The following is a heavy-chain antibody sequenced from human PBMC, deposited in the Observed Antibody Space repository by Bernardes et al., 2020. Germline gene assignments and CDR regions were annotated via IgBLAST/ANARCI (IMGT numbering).Heavy chain of an antibody. J-gene: IGHJ3*02. CDR2: ISSSSSYI. CDR3: ARSGDSSGYYYPTYAFDI. CDR1: GFTFSSYS. D-gene: IGHD3-22*01. Sequence: SLRLSCAASGFTFSSYSMNWVRQAPGKGLEWVSSISSSSSYIYYADSVKGRFTISRDNAKNSLYLQMNSLRAEDTAVYYCARSGDSSGYYYPTYAFDIWGQGTMVTVSS. V-gene: IGHV3-21*01.